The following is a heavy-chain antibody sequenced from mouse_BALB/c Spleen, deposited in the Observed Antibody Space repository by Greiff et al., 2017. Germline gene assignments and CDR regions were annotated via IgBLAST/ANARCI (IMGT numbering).Heavy chain of an antibody. CDR3: ASMGNYWYFDV. Sequence: VQLQQPGAELVKPGTSVKLSCKASGYNFTSYWINWVKLRPGQGLEWIGDIYPGSGSTNYNEKFKSKATLTVDTSSSTAYMQLSSLASEDSALYYCASMGNYWYFDVWGAGTTVTVSS. J-gene: IGHJ1*01. V-gene: IGHV1-55*01. D-gene: IGHD2-1*01. CDR2: IYPGSGST. CDR1: GYNFTSYW.